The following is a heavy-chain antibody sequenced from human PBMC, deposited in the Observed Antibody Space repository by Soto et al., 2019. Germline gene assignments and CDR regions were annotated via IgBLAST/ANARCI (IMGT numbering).Heavy chain of an antibody. Sequence: QIQLVQSGAEVKKPGASVKVSCKASGYSFTSYGITWVRQAPGQGPEWLGWITAENGNTNYAQKFQGRSTMTTDTSTNTAFMGLRGLRSDDTAVYYCARVVLEWLPTSGFDYWGQGTLVTVSS. D-gene: IGHD5-12*01. CDR3: ARVVLEWLPTSGFDY. J-gene: IGHJ4*02. CDR1: GYSFTSYG. V-gene: IGHV1-18*04. CDR2: ITAENGNT.